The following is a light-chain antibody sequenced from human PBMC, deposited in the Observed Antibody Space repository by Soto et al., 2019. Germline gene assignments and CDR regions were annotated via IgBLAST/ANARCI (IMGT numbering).Light chain of an antibody. J-gene: IGKJ4*01. CDR3: QQSYSVPPS. CDR1: QTTGNY. V-gene: IGKV1-39*01. CDR2: SAS. Sequence: DIQMTQSPASLSASAGERVTITCRASQTTGNYVNWYQQKPGKAPNLLITSASSLRSGVPSRFSGSGSGTEFTLAITNLQPEDSATYFCQQSYSVPPSFGRGTRAEVK.